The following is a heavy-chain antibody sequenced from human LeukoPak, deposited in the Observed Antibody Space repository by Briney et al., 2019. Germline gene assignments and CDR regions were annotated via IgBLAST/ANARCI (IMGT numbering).Heavy chain of an antibody. CDR2: ISASDGAT. Sequence: GVSLRLSCAASGFTFNHFAMTWVRQAPGKGPEWVSTISASDGATYYADSVKGRFTISRDNANNTLYLQMISLRAEDTAVYYCAKLGSYDTSGYYHIWGQGTQVTVSS. V-gene: IGHV3-23*01. D-gene: IGHD3-22*01. CDR1: GFTFNHFA. CDR3: AKLGSYDTSGYYHI. J-gene: IGHJ4*02.